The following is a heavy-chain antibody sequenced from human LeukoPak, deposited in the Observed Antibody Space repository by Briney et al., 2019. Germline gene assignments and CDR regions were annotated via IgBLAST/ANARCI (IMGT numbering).Heavy chain of an antibody. J-gene: IGHJ4*02. CDR2: ISGSGGST. Sequence: RGSLRLSCAASGFTFSSYAMSWVRQAPGKGLEWVSAISGSGGSTYYADSVKGRFTISRDNSKNTLYLQMNSLRAEDTAVYYCAKDIQWLGYYFDYWGQGTLVTVSS. CDR3: AKDIQWLGYYFDY. V-gene: IGHV3-23*01. D-gene: IGHD6-19*01. CDR1: GFTFSSYA.